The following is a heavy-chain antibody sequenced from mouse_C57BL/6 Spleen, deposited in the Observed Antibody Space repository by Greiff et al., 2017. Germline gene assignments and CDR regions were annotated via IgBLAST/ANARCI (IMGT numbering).Heavy chain of an antibody. V-gene: IGHV14-3*01. Sequence: VQLQQSVAELVRPGASVKLSCTASGFNIKNTYMHWVKQRPEQGLEWIGRIDPANGNTKYAPKFQGKATITADTSSNTAYLQLSSLTSEDTAIYYGARGEGYGSSHWYFDVWGTGTTVTVSS. CDR2: IDPANGNT. CDR1: GFNIKNTY. D-gene: IGHD1-1*01. CDR3: ARGEGYGSSHWYFDV. J-gene: IGHJ1*03.